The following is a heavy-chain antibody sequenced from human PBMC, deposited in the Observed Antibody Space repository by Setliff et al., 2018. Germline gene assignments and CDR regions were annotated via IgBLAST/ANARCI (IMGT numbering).Heavy chain of an antibody. V-gene: IGHV3-48*04. CDR2: ISSSGSTI. J-gene: IGHJ4*02. CDR1: EFTFRSYW. CDR3: ACPDILTGLSDY. D-gene: IGHD3-9*01. Sequence: PGESLKISCVGSEFTFRSYWMTWVRQAPGKGLEWVSYISSSGSTIFYADSVKGRFTISRDNAKKSLYLQMNSLRAEDTAVYYCACPDILTGLSDYWGQGTLVTVSS.